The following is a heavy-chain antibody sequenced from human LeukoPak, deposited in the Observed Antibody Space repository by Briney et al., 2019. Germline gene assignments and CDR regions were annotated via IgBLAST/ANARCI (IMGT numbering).Heavy chain of an antibody. V-gene: IGHV6-1*01. CDR3: AREGIVGATLDYYGMDV. Sequence: SQTLSLTCAISGDSFSSNSAAWNWIRQSPSRGLEWLGRTYYRSKWYNDYAVSVKSRITINPDTSKNQFSLQLNSVTPEDTAVYYCAREGIVGATLDYYGMDVWGQGTTVTVSS. D-gene: IGHD1-26*01. J-gene: IGHJ6*02. CDR2: TYYRSKWYN. CDR1: GDSFSSNSAA.